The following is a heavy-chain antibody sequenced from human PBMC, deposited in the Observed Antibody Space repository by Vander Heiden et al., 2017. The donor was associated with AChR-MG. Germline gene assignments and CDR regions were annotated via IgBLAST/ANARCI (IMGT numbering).Heavy chain of an antibody. CDR3: VLFLTLNWNDFNFDY. Sequence: QVQLVQSGAEVKKPGASVKVSCKASGYTFTSYDINWVRQATGQGLEWMGWMNPNSGNTGYAQKFQGRVTMTRNTSISTAYMELSSLRSEDTAVYYCVLFLTLNWNDFNFDYWGQGTLVTVSS. CDR2: MNPNSGNT. J-gene: IGHJ4*02. D-gene: IGHD1-1*01. V-gene: IGHV1-8*01. CDR1: GYTFTSYD.